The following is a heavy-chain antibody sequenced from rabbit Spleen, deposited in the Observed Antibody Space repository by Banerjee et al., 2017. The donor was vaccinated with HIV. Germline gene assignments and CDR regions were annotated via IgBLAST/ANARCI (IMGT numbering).Heavy chain of an antibody. CDR2: IEPIFGKT. D-gene: IGHD2-1*01. J-gene: IGHJ4*01. CDR1: GFDFSNYG. CDR3: VRDQAGNADYGPYYLNL. Sequence: QEQLVESGGGLVQPGGSLKLSCKASGFDFSNYGVSWVRQAPGKGLEWIGYIEPIFGKTYYANWVNGRFTISSHNAQNTLYLQLSSLTAADTATYFCVRDQAGNADYGPYYLNLGGPGTLVTVS. V-gene: IGHV1S47*01.